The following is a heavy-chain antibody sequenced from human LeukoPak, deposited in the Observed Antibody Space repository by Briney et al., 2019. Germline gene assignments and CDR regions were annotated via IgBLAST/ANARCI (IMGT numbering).Heavy chain of an antibody. CDR1: GGSVSSGSYY. D-gene: IGHD6-19*01. CDR3: ARDQWLVGAFDI. Sequence: PSETLSLTCTVSGGSVSSGSYYWSWIRQPPEKGLEWIGYIYYSGSTNYNPSLKSRVTISVDTSKNQFSLKLSSVTAADTAVYYCARDQWLVGAFDIWGQGTMVTVSS. CDR2: IYYSGST. J-gene: IGHJ3*02. V-gene: IGHV4-61*01.